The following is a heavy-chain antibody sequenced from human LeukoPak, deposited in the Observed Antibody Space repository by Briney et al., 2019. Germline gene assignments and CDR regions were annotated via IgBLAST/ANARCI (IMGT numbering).Heavy chain of an antibody. Sequence: GGSLRLSCAASGFTFGTYWMSWLRQAPGKGLEWVANSNQDGGEKYYVDSVKGRFTISRDNAKNSLYLQMNSLRAEDTAVYYCARDGSGWSIYWGQGTLVTVSS. CDR1: GFTFGTYW. D-gene: IGHD6-19*01. CDR3: ARDGSGWSIY. V-gene: IGHV3-7*01. CDR2: SNQDGGEK. J-gene: IGHJ4*02.